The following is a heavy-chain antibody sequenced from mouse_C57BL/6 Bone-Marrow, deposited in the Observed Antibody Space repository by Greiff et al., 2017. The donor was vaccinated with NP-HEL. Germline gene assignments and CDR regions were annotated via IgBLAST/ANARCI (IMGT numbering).Heavy chain of an antibody. Sequence: ESGPGLVKPSQSLSLSCSVTGYSITSCYYWYWIRQFPGNKLEWMGYISYDGSTNYNPSLKNRITITRDTSKNQFFLTLKSVTTEDTAAYYCERGGLGAMDYWGQGTSVTVSS. V-gene: IGHV3-6*01. J-gene: IGHJ4*01. CDR3: ERGGLGAMDY. CDR1: GYSITSCYY. D-gene: IGHD2-2*01. CDR2: ISYDGST.